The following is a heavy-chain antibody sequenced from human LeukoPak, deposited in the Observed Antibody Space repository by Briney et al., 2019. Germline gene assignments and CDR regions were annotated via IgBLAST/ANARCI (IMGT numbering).Heavy chain of an antibody. CDR1: GYTFTSYY. J-gene: IGHJ4*02. V-gene: IGHV1-46*01. Sequence: ASVKVSCKASGYTFTSYYMHWVRQAPGQGLEWMGIINPSGGSTSYAQKFQGRVTMTRDMSTSTVYMGLSSLRSEDRAVYYCARAPGSYPYDYWGQGTLVTVSS. CDR3: ARAPGSYPYDY. CDR2: INPSGGST. D-gene: IGHD1-26*01.